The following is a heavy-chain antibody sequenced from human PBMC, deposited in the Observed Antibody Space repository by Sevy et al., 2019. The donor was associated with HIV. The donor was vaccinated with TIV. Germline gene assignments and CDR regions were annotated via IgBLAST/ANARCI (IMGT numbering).Heavy chain of an antibody. V-gene: IGHV1-69*13. CDR2: IIPIYGSV. Sequence: ASVKVSCKASGGTFSTYIITWVRQAPGQGLEGMGGIIPIYGSVNYAQNFQGRVTITADESTSTAYMEVSSLRFDDTAIYYCARDINRYSSSRGEYFGMDVWGQGTTVTVSS. CDR3: ARDINRYSSSRGEYFGMDV. CDR1: GGTFSTYI. D-gene: IGHD6-13*01. J-gene: IGHJ6*02.